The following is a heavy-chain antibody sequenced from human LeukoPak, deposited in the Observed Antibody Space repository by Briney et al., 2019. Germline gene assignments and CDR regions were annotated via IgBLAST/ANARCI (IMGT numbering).Heavy chain of an antibody. J-gene: IGHJ4*02. CDR3: ATVDILTGYYYHFDY. CDR1: GYTLTEVS. D-gene: IGHD3-9*01. Sequence: ASVKVSCKVSGYTLTEVSIHWVRQAPGQGPEWMGGFDPDDGERIFAQKFQGRLTVTEDSSTGTAYMELSSLTSDDTAVYFCATVDILTGYYYHFDYWGQGTLVTVSS. CDR2: FDPDDGER. V-gene: IGHV1-24*01.